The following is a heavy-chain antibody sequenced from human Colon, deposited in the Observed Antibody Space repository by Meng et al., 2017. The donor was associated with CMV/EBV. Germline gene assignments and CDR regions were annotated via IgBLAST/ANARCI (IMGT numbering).Heavy chain of an antibody. CDR2: AYYRSKYYN. V-gene: IGHV6-1*01. CDR1: GDSVSSNSAA. J-gene: IGHJ4*02. Sequence: QVQLQQSGPGLVTPSQTLSLTCSISGDSVSSNSAAWNWIRQSPSRGLEWLGRAYYRSKYYNDYALSVKSRITINPDTSKNQFSLQLNSVTPEDTAIYYCARDWGDVRGGFDFWGQGTLVTVAS. D-gene: IGHD3-10*02. CDR3: ARDWGDVRGGFDF.